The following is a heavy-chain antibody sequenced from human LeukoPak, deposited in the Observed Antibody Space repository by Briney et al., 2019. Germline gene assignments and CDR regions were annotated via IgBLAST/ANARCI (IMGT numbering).Heavy chain of an antibody. CDR2: ISPTSGGT. CDR1: GYTFTGYY. V-gene: IGHV1-2*02. Sequence: GAPVKVSCKASGYTFTGYYMHWVRQAPGQGLEWMGWISPTSGGTNYAQKFQGRVTMTRDTSISTAYMELSRLRSDDTAVYYCARDPYTYYYDSSGYGGFDYWGQGTLVTVSS. D-gene: IGHD3-22*01. CDR3: ARDPYTYYYDSSGYGGFDY. J-gene: IGHJ4*02.